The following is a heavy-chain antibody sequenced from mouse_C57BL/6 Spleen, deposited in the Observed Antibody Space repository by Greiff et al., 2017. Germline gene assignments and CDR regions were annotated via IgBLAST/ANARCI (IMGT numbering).Heavy chain of an antibody. CDR2: IDPETGGT. CDR3: TRSGTGLYAMDY. CDR1: GYTFTDYE. D-gene: IGHD4-1*01. J-gene: IGHJ4*01. Sequence: VQLKQSGAELVRPGASVTLSCKASGYTFTDYEMHWVKQTPVHGLEWIGAIDPETGGTAYNQKFKGKAILTADKSSSTAYMELRSLTSEDSAVYYCTRSGTGLYAMDYWGQGTSVTVSS. V-gene: IGHV1-15*01.